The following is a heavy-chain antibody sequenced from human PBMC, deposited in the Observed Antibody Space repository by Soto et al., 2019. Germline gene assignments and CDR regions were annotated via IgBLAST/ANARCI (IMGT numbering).Heavy chain of an antibody. CDR3: ARDQGVAAAGITWFDP. Sequence: SETLSLTCTVSGASMNSYHWSWIRRPAGKGLEWIGHIHSSGSTNYNPSLKSRVTMSVDTSKNQFSLRLMSLTAADTAVYYCARDQGVAAAGITWFDPWGQGSLVTAPQ. D-gene: IGHD6-13*01. CDR1: GASMNSYH. V-gene: IGHV4-4*07. CDR2: IHSSGST. J-gene: IGHJ5*02.